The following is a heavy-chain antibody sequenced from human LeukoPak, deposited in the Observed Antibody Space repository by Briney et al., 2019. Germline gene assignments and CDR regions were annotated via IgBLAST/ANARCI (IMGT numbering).Heavy chain of an antibody. CDR3: ARDTSPSSSSSYLDAFDV. D-gene: IGHD6-19*01. V-gene: IGHV3-7*01. Sequence: WESLRHPCASSGFTFSNDWMTWVCQAQGKGLEWVANISNDGSKKNYVDSVKGRFTISRDNSKNSLFLQMDSLRAEDTAIYYCARDTSPSSSSSYLDAFDVWGQRTMVTVSS. CDR2: ISNDGSKK. J-gene: IGHJ3*01. CDR1: GFTFSNDW.